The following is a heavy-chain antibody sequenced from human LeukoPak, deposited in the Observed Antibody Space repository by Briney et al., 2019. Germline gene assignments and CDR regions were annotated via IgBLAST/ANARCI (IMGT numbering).Heavy chain of an antibody. Sequence: GGSLRLSCAASGFTFSDYGIHWVRQAPGRGLEWVAVIWYDGNYEYYADSVKGRFTISRDNAKNSLYLQMNSLRAEDTAVYYCARRRDTAMVGDAVDIWGQGTMVTVSS. CDR2: IWYDGNYE. CDR3: ARRRDTAMVGDAVDI. V-gene: IGHV3-33*01. D-gene: IGHD5-18*01. J-gene: IGHJ3*02. CDR1: GFTFSDYG.